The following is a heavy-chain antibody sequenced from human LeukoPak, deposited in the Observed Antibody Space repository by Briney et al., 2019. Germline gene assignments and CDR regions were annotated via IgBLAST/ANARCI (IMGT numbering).Heavy chain of an antibody. CDR3: AKLTTS. V-gene: IGHV3-74*01. D-gene: IGHD4-11*01. CDR2: INSGGSGT. Sequence: PGGSLRLSCAASGFNFASNWMHWVRQTPGKGLMWVSRINSGGSGTSYADSVEGRFTISRDNSNNTLYLQMNSLRAEDTAVCYCAKLTTSWGQGTLVTVSS. CDR1: GFNFASNW. J-gene: IGHJ4*02.